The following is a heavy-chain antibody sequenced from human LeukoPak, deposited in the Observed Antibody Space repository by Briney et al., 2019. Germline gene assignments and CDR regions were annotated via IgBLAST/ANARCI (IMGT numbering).Heavy chain of an antibody. CDR1: GYTFTSYD. J-gene: IGHJ5*02. V-gene: IGHV1-8*03. CDR3: ARMYYFDSGSDNWFDP. CDR2: MNPNSGNT. D-gene: IGHD3-10*01. Sequence: GASVKVSCKASGYTFTSYDINWVRLATGQGLEWMGWMNPNSGNTSYAQKFQGRVTITRNTSISTAYMELSSLRSEDTAVYYCARMYYFDSGSDNWFDPWGQGTLVTVSS.